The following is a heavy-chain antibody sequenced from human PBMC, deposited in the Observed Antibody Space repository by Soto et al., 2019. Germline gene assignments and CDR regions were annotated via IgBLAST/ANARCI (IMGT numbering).Heavy chain of an antibody. Sequence: GASMKVPFQASGYTFNCYAMHWVPQAPGTRLEWMGWINAGKGNTKYSQKFQGRVTITRDTSASTAYMELSSLRSEDTAVYYCASRIVLVPARYYYGMDVWGQGTTVTVSS. V-gene: IGHV1-3*01. D-gene: IGHD2-2*01. J-gene: IGHJ6*02. CDR1: GYTFNCYA. CDR3: ASRIVLVPARYYYGMDV. CDR2: INAGKGNT.